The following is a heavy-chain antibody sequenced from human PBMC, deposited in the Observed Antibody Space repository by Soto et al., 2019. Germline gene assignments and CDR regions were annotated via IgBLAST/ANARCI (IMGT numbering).Heavy chain of an antibody. CDR2: ISAHNGNT. V-gene: IGHV1-18*01. CDR3: ARGRYGDY. D-gene: IGHD1-1*01. Sequence: QVHLVQSGAEVKNPGASVKVSCKGSGYDFTTYGITWVRRAPGQGLEWMAWISAHNGNTNYAPNLQGRVTVTRDTSTSTAYIELGSLRSDDTAVYYCARGRYGDYWGQGALVTGSS. CDR1: GYDFTTYG. J-gene: IGHJ4*02.